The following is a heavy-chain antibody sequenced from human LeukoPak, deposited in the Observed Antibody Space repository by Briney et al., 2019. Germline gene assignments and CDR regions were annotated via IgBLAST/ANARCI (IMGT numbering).Heavy chain of an antibody. J-gene: IGHJ4*02. CDR1: GGTFSSYA. CDR2: IIPIFGIA. D-gene: IGHD1-1*01. Sequence: SVKVSCKASGGTFSSYAISWVRQAPGQGLEWMGRIIPIFGIANYAQKFQGRVTITADKSTSTAYMELSSLRSEDTAVYYCARSEAGTSSDYWGQGTLVTVSS. V-gene: IGHV1-69*04. CDR3: ARSEAGTSSDY.